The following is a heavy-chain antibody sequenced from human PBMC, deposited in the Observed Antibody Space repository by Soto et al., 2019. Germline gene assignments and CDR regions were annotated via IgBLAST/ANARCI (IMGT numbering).Heavy chain of an antibody. J-gene: IGHJ4*02. CDR1: GFTFSVYS. CDR3: AKGRISNSLLVPMDH. CDR2: MSVSATRT. Sequence: PEGALRLSCAASGFTFSVYSMTWVRQAPGKGLEWVSGMSVSATRTYYADSVKGRFTISRDNSKNTLYLQMNSLRAEDTGVYYCAKGRISNSLLVPMDHWGQGTLVTVSS. V-gene: IGHV3-23*01. D-gene: IGHD2-8*01.